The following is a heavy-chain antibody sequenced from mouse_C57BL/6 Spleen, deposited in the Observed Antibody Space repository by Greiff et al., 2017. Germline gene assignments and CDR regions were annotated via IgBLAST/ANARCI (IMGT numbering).Heavy chain of an antibody. V-gene: IGHV5-6*01. J-gene: IGHJ2*01. CDR2: ISSGGSYT. CDR3: ARAIYYDYDDASYYFDY. CDR1: GFTFSSYG. Sequence: EVKLMESGGDLVKPGGSLKLSCAASGFTFSSYGMSWVRQTPDKRLEWVATISSGGSYTYYPDSVKGRFTISRDNAKNTLYLQMSSLKSEDTAMYYCARAIYYDYDDASYYFDYWGQGTTLTVSS. D-gene: IGHD2-4*01.